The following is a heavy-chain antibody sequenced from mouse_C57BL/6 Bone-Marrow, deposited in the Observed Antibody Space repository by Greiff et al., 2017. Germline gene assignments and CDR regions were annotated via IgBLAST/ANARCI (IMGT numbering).Heavy chain of an antibody. CDR3: SEYYYCSSYWYFDV. Sequence: QVQLQQSGPGLVQPSQSLSITCTVSGFSLTSYGVHWVRQSPGKGLEWLGVIWRGGSTDYNAAFMSRLSITKNNSKSQVFFKMNSLQADDTAIYYYSEYYYCSSYWYFDVWGTGTTVTVSS. D-gene: IGHD1-1*01. J-gene: IGHJ1*03. CDR2: IWRGGST. V-gene: IGHV2-5*01. CDR1: GFSLTSYG.